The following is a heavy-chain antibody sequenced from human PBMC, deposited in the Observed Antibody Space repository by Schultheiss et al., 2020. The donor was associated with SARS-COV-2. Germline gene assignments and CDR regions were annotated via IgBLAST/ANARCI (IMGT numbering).Heavy chain of an antibody. V-gene: IGHV6-1*01. CDR1: GDSVSSNSAA. J-gene: IGHJ6*02. CDR2: TYYRSKWYN. D-gene: IGHD4-17*01. Sequence: LRLSCAISGDSVSSNSAAWNWIRQSPSRGLEWLGRTYYRSKWYNDYAVSVKSRITINPDTSKNQFSLKLSSVTAADTAVYYCARSHDYGDHRKYYYYYYGMDVWGQGTTVTVSS. CDR3: ARSHDYGDHRKYYYYYYGMDV.